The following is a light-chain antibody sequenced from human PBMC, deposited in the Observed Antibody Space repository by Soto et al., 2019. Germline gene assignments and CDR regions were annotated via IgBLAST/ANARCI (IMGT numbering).Light chain of an antibody. CDR2: AAF. J-gene: IGKJ1*01. V-gene: IGKV1-8*01. Sequence: AIRMTQSPSSFSASTGDRVTITCRASQGISSYLAWYQQKPGKAPKLLIYAAFTLQSEVPSRFSGSGSGTEFTLTISCLQSEDFATYYCQQYYSYPQTFGQGTKVEIK. CDR1: QGISSY. CDR3: QQYYSYPQT.